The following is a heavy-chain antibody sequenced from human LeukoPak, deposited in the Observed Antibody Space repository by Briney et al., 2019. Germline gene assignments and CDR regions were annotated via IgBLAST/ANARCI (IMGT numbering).Heavy chain of an antibody. J-gene: IGHJ4*02. CDR2: ISSSGSTI. CDR3: ARDWDYGSGSYYNGYFDY. CDR1: GFTFSDYY. Sequence: GGSLRLSYAASGFTFSDYYMSWIRQAPGRGLEWVSYISSSGSTIYYADSVKGRFTISRDNAKNSLYLQMNSLRAEDTAVYYCARDWDYGSGSYYNGYFDYWGQGTLVTVSS. V-gene: IGHV3-11*01. D-gene: IGHD3-10*01.